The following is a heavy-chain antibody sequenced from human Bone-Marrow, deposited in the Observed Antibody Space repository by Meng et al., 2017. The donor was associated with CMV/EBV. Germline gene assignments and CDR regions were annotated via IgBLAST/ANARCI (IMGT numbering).Heavy chain of an antibody. Sequence: GESLKISCAAFGFTFSNYDMHWVRQATGKGLEWVSTIGTAGDTYYPGSVKGRFTVSRENAKNSLYLQMDSLRAEDTAVYYCARDRVAYTTSSDPFDYWGQGTLVTVSS. CDR1: GFTFSNYD. D-gene: IGHD3-16*01. CDR2: IGTAGDT. J-gene: IGHJ4*02. CDR3: ARDRVAYTTSSDPFDY. V-gene: IGHV3-13*01.